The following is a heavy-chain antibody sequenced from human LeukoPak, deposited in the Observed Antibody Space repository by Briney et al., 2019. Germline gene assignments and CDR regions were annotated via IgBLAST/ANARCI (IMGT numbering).Heavy chain of an antibody. CDR2: INDVSSHI. V-gene: IGHV3-21*06. D-gene: IGHD3-22*01. CDR3: ARDSTYYLRYGYFDS. J-gene: IGHJ4*02. Sequence: PSETLSLTCAVSGGSISSSNWWSWVRQPPGKGLEWVSSINDVSSHIYYADSVKGRFTISRNNANNSVSLQMNNLRAEDTAVYYCARDSTYYLRYGYFDSWGQGILVTVSS. CDR1: GGSISSSN.